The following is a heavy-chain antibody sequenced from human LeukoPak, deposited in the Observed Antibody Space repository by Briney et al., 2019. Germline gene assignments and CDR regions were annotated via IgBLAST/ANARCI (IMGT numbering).Heavy chain of an antibody. CDR3: ARDSGYSYGHGGYYFDY. D-gene: IGHD5-18*01. Sequence: GGSLRLSCAASGFTFSNAWMNWVRQAPGKGLEWVSYISSSGSTIYYADSVKGRFTISRDNAKNSLYLQMNSLRAEDTAVYYCARDSGYSYGHGGYYFDYWGQGTLVTVSS. J-gene: IGHJ4*02. CDR2: ISSSGSTI. CDR1: GFTFSNAW. V-gene: IGHV3-48*04.